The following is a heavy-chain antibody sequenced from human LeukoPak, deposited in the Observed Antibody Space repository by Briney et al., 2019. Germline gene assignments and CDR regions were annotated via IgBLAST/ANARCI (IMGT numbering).Heavy chain of an antibody. CDR2: INHSGST. CDR3: ARLIEYSSSYNWFDP. V-gene: IGHV4-34*01. CDR1: GGSFSGYY. D-gene: IGHD6-6*01. Sequence: SETLSLXCAVYGGSFSGYYWSWIRQPPGKGLEWIGEINHSGSTNYNPSLKSRVTISVDTSKNQFSLKLSSVTAADTAVYYCARLIEYSSSYNWFDPWGQGTLVTVSS. J-gene: IGHJ5*02.